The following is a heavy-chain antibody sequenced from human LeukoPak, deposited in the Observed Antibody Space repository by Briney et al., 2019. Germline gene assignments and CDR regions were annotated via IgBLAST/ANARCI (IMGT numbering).Heavy chain of an antibody. J-gene: IGHJ4*02. V-gene: IGHV1-24*01. D-gene: IGHD2-15*01. CDR2: FDPEDGET. CDR3: ATRRRYCSGGSCYRFFDY. CDR1: GYTLTELS. Sequence: ASVKVSCKVSGYTLTELSMHWVRQAPGKGLEWMGGFDPEDGETIYAQKFQGRVTMTEDTSTDTAYMELSSLRSEDTAVYYCATRRRYCSGGSCYRFFDYWGQGTLVTVSS.